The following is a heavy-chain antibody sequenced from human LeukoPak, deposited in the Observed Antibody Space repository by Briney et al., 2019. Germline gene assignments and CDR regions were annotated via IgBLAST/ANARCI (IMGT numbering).Heavy chain of an antibody. CDR1: GFTFSSYE. V-gene: IGHV3-48*03. Sequence: GGSLRLSCAASGFTFSSYEMNWVRQAPGKGLEWVSYISSSGSTIYYADTVKGRFTISRDNAKNSLYLQMNSLRAEDTAVYYCAELGITMIGGVWGKGTTVTISS. J-gene: IGHJ6*04. CDR2: ISSSGSTI. CDR3: AELGITMIGGV. D-gene: IGHD3-10*02.